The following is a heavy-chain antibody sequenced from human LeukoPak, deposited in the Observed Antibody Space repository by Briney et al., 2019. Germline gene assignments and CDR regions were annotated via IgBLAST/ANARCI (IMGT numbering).Heavy chain of an antibody. D-gene: IGHD3-3*01. Sequence: PVKVSCKASGGTFSSYAISWVRQAPGQGLEWMGGIIPIFGTANYAQKFQGRVTITADESTSTAYMELSSLRSEDTAVYYCASGEGPILGVVVYYFDYWGQGTLVTVSS. J-gene: IGHJ4*02. CDR3: ASGEGPILGVVVYYFDY. CDR1: GGTFSSYA. CDR2: IIPIFGTA. V-gene: IGHV1-69*13.